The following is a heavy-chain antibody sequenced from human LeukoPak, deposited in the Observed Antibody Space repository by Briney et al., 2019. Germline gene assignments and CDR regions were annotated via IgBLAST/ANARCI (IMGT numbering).Heavy chain of an antibody. CDR1: GLTFSRYW. D-gene: IGHD2-2*01. Sequence: GGSLRLSCAASGLTFSRYWMTWFRQAPGRGLEWVSSISSSSNSKYYADSVKGRFTISRDNSKNTLYLQMNSLRAEDTAVYYCAKDLGSYCSSTSCYRGTRYYGMDVWGQGTTVTVSS. CDR2: ISSSSNSK. CDR3: AKDLGSYCSSTSCYRGTRYYGMDV. J-gene: IGHJ6*02. V-gene: IGHV3-21*01.